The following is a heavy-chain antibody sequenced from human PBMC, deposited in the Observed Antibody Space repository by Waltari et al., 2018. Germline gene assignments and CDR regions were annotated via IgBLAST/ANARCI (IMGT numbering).Heavy chain of an antibody. D-gene: IGHD1-1*01. CDR3: ARDVVDSNYWEGYFDL. Sequence: QVQLVQSGAEVKKPGSSVKVSCKTAGGTFSSYGISRVRQAPGQGLEWVGRIIPLLGVTNYAQQLLGRVTMTADKSTNTAYMELSSLRSEDTAVYYCARDVVDSNYWEGYFDLWGRGTLVAVSS. CDR2: IIPLLGVT. J-gene: IGHJ2*01. V-gene: IGHV1-69*04. CDR1: GGTFSSYG.